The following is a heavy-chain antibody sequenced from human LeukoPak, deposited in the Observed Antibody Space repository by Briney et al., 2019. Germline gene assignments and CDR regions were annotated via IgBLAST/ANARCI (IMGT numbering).Heavy chain of an antibody. J-gene: IGHJ4*02. V-gene: IGHV3-30*18. CDR1: GFTFDGYA. CDR2: ISPDGSNK. D-gene: IGHD2-8*02. Sequence: RGSLRLSRAASGFTFDGYALHCVRQAPGKGLEWVAVISPDGSNKYYADSVNGRFTISRDNSKSTLYLQMNTLTVAGTGMYHCSNEVGVYLPLADWGQGTRVTVSS. CDR3: SNEVGVYLPLAD.